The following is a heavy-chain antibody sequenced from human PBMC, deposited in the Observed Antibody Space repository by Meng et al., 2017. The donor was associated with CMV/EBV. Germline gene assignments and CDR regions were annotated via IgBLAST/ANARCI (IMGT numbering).Heavy chain of an antibody. D-gene: IGHD6-13*01. CDR2: IRYDGSNK. Sequence: GESLKISCAASGFTFSSHGMHWVRQAPGKGLEWVAFIRYDGSNKYYADSVKGRFTISRDNSKNTLYLQMNSLRAEDTAVYYCAKDAVRAAAAPFDYWGQGTLVTVSS. CDR1: GFTFSSHG. CDR3: AKDAVRAAAAPFDY. V-gene: IGHV3-30*02. J-gene: IGHJ4*02.